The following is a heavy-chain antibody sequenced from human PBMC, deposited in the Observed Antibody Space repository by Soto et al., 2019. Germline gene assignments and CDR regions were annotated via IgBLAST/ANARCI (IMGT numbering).Heavy chain of an antibody. D-gene: IGHD3-10*01. CDR2: IYYSGST. Sequence: SETLSLTCAVQSGSLSGYYWSWIRQHPGKGLEWIGYIYYSGSTYYNPSLKSRVTISVDRSKNQFSLKLSSVTAADTAVYFCAKIRVGEHYYYTLDVWGQGTAVTVSS. V-gene: IGHV4-34*01. CDR1: SGSLSGYY. J-gene: IGHJ6*02. CDR3: AKIRVGEHYYYTLDV.